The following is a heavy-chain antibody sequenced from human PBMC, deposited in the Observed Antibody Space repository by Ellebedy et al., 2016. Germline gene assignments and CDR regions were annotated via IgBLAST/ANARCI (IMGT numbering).Heavy chain of an antibody. V-gene: IGHV2-5*02. CDR2: IYWDDDK. CDR1: GFSLSPSGEG. J-gene: IGHJ4*02. D-gene: IGHD6-19*01. CDR3: AHSSGWYAPFDY. Sequence: SGPTLVXPTPTLTVTCTFSGFSLSPSGEGVGWIRQPPGKALEWLALIYWDDDKRFSPSLNSRLSINKDTSKNQVVLRMTNMDPVDTATYYCAHSSGWYAPFDYWGQGTLVTVSS.